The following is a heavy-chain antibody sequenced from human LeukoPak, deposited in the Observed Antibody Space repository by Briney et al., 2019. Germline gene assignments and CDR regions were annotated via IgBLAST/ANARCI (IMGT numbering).Heavy chain of an antibody. CDR3: ARAQWELLSPLYYYYYMDV. D-gene: IGHD1-26*01. CDR1: GGSISSGSYY. V-gene: IGHV4-61*02. J-gene: IGHJ6*03. CDR2: IYTSGST. Sequence: PSETLSLTCTVSGGSISSGSYYWSWIRQPAGKGLEWIGRIYTSGSTNYNPSLKSRVTISVDTSKNQFSLKLSSVTAADTAVYYCARAQWELLSPLYYYYYMDVWGKGTTVTVSS.